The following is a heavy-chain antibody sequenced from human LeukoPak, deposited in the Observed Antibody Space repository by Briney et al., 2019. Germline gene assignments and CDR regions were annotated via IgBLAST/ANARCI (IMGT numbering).Heavy chain of an antibody. V-gene: IGHV1-18*01. CDR2: ISAYNGNT. D-gene: IGHD3-22*01. Sequence: ASVKVSCKASGYTFTSYGISWVRQAPGQGLEWMGWISAYNGNTNYAQKLQGRVTMTTDTSTSTAYMELRNLRSDDTAVYYCAREGYYDSSGMYYFDYWGQGTLVTVSS. CDR3: AREGYYDSSGMYYFDY. CDR1: GYTFTSYG. J-gene: IGHJ4*02.